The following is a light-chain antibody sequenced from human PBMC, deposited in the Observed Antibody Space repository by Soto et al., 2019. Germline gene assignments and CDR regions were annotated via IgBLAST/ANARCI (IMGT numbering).Light chain of an antibody. Sequence: IQLTQSPSSLSASVGDRVTITCRASQGISSYLVWYQQKPGRAPKLLLSAASTLQSGVPSRFSGSGSETDFTLTIASLQPEDFATYYCQQRHSYPITFGQGTRLEIK. V-gene: IGKV1-9*01. J-gene: IGKJ5*01. CDR1: QGISSY. CDR2: AAS. CDR3: QQRHSYPIT.